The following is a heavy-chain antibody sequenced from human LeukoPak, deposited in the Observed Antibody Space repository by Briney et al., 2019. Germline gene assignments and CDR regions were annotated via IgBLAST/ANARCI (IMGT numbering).Heavy chain of an antibody. CDR2: TSYDGNDT. J-gene: IGHJ4*02. V-gene: IGHV3-30*18. CDR1: GFTLSTFG. D-gene: IGHD3-10*01. Sequence: GKSLRLSCAASGFTLSTFGMHWARQAPGKGLEWVAVTSYDGNDTYYADSVRGRFTVSRDNSKNTLYLQVNSLRAEDTAVYYCAKDPYYYGSGSYVGDWGQGTLVTVSS. CDR3: AKDPYYYGSGSYVGD.